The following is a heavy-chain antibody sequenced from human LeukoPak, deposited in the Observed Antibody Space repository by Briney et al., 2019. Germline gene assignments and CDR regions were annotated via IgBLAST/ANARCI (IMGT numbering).Heavy chain of an antibody. CDR1: GYTFNGYY. CDR2: IIPILGIA. CDR3: ARDRIVVVPAAIWSQGPDV. V-gene: IGHV1-69*04. Sequence: SVQVSCKAFGYTFNGYYMHWVRQAPGQGLEWMGRIIPILGIANYAQKFQGRVTITADKSTSAAYMELSSLRSEDTAVYYCARDRIVVVPAAIWSQGPDVWGQGTTVTVSS. D-gene: IGHD2-2*01. J-gene: IGHJ6*02.